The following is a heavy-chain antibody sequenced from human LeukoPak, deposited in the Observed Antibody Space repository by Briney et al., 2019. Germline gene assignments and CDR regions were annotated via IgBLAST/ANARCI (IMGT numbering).Heavy chain of an antibody. CDR1: GGSISSGGYY. CDR3: ARGMGIAAAGTEGLDY. Sequence: ASETLSLTCTVSGGSISSGGYYWSWIRQPPGKGLEWIGYIYHSGSTYYNPSLKSRVTISVDRSKNQFSLKLSSVTAADTAVYYCARGMGIAAAGTEGLDYWGQGTLVTVSS. D-gene: IGHD6-13*01. CDR2: IYHSGST. J-gene: IGHJ4*02. V-gene: IGHV4-30-2*01.